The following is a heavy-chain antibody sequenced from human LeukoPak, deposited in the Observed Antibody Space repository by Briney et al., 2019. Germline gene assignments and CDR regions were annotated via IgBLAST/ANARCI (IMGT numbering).Heavy chain of an antibody. CDR1: GGSIISNY. CDR2: IYYSGST. CDR3: ARGGGPYTGNYYYGMDV. J-gene: IGHJ6*04. D-gene: IGHD3-16*01. V-gene: IGHV4-59*01. Sequence: SETLSLTCTVSGGSIISNYWSWIRKPPGKGLDWIGYIYYSGSTNYNPSLKSRVTISVDTSKNQFSLKLSSVTAADTAVYYCARGGGPYTGNYYYGMDVWGKGTTVTVSS.